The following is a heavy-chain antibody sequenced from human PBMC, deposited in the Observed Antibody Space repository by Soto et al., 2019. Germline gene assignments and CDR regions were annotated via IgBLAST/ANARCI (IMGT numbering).Heavy chain of an antibody. Sequence: SETLSLTCTVSGGSIRSYYWRWIRQPPGKGLEWIGYIYYSGSTNYNPSLKSRVTISVDTSKNQFSLKLSSVTAADTAVYYCDRGWELRFDFWGQRSLVIVSA. CDR2: IYYSGST. D-gene: IGHD1-26*01. V-gene: IGHV4-59*01. J-gene: IGHJ4*02. CDR1: GGSIRSYY. CDR3: DRGWELRFDF.